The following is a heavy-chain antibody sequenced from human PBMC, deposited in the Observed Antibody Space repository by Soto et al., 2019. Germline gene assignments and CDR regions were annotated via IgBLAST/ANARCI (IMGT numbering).Heavy chain of an antibody. V-gene: IGHV1-46*01. Sequence: ASVKVSCKASGYTFTSYYMHWVRQAPGQGLEWMGIINPSGGSTSYAQKFQGRVTMTRDTSTSTVYMEPSSLRSEDTAVYFCARAIFGAPNDFWGQGTLVTVSS. D-gene: IGHD3-3*01. CDR2: INPSGGST. CDR3: ARAIFGAPNDF. CDR1: GYTFTSYY. J-gene: IGHJ4*02.